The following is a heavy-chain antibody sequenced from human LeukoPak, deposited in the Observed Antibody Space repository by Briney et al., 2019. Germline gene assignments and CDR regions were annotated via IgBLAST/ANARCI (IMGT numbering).Heavy chain of an antibody. Sequence: PGGSLRLSCSASGFTFSSYAMHWVRQAPGKGLEYVSAISSNGGSTYYADSVKGRFTISRDNSKNTLYLQMSSLRAEDTAVYYCVKDRVSLGITFGGVTVTNFDYWGQGTLVTVSS. CDR3: VKDRVSLGITFGGVTVTNFDY. V-gene: IGHV3-64D*06. J-gene: IGHJ4*02. D-gene: IGHD3-16*02. CDR1: GFTFSSYA. CDR2: ISSNGGST.